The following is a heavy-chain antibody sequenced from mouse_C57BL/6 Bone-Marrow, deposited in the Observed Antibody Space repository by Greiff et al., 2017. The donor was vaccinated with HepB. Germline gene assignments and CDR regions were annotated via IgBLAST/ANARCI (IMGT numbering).Heavy chain of an antibody. CDR2: IDPENGDT. V-gene: IGHV14-4*01. CDR1: GFNIKDDY. J-gene: IGHJ2*01. D-gene: IGHD1-1*01. Sequence: VQLQQSGAELVRPGASVKLSCTASGFNIKDDYMHWVKQRPEQGLEWIGWIDPENGDTEYASKFQGKATITADTSSNTAYLQLSSLTSEDTAVYYWTTGTTVVADYFDYWGQGTTLTVSS. CDR3: TTGTTVVADYFDY.